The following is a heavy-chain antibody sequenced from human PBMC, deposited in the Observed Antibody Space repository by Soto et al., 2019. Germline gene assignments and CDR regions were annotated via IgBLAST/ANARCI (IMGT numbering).Heavy chain of an antibody. CDR2: MNPNSGNT. Sequence: ASVKVSCKASGYTFTSYDINWVRQATGQGLEWMGWMNPNSGNTGYAQKFQGRVTMTRNTSISTAYMELSSLRSEDTAVYYCARGPPGHANYYDSIGPPYDYWGQGTLVTVSS. V-gene: IGHV1-8*01. CDR3: ARGPPGHANYYDSIGPPYDY. J-gene: IGHJ4*02. CDR1: GYTFTSYD. D-gene: IGHD3-22*01.